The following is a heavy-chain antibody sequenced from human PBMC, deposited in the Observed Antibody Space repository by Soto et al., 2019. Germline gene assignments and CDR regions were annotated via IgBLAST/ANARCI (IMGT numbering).Heavy chain of an antibody. Sequence: PGGSLRLSCAASGFTFSRYWMAWVRQAPGKGLEWVANIKQDGSEIYYVDSVKGRFTISRDNAENSLYLQMNSLRAEGTAVYYCARDPVCSGGSCYDYWGQGTLVTVSS. CDR3: ARDPVCSGGSCYDY. J-gene: IGHJ4*02. V-gene: IGHV3-7*01. D-gene: IGHD2-15*01. CDR1: GFTFSRYW. CDR2: IKQDGSEI.